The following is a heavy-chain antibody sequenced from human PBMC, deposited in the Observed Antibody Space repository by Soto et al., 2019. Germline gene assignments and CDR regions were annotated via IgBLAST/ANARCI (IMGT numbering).Heavy chain of an antibody. D-gene: IGHD3-10*01. CDR1: GFSLSTSGVG. CDR2: IYWSDDNK. Sequence: QITLKESGPTLVKPTQTLTLTCTFSGFSLSTSGVGVGWIRQPPGKALEWLALIYWSDDNKRYSPSLKSRLTITKDTSNNQVVLTMTNMDPVDTATYYCAHRVRFGEFGYWGQGTLVTVSS. CDR3: AHRVRFGEFGY. J-gene: IGHJ4*02. V-gene: IGHV2-5*01.